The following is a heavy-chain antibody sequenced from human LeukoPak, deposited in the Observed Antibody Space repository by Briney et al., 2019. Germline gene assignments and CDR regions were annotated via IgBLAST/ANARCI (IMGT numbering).Heavy chain of an antibody. J-gene: IGHJ4*02. Sequence: ASVKVSCKASGYTFTSYGISWVRQAPGQGLEWMGWMNPNSGNTGYAQKFQGRVTITRNTSISTAYMELSSLRSEDTAVYYCARLGATVTSDYWGQGTLVTVSS. CDR1: GYTFTSYG. V-gene: IGHV1-8*03. CDR2: MNPNSGNT. CDR3: ARLGATVTSDY. D-gene: IGHD4-17*01.